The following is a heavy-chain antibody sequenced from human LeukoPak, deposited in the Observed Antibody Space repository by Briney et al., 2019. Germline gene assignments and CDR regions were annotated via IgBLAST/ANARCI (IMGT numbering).Heavy chain of an antibody. Sequence: SETLSLTCAVYGGSFSGYYWSWIRQPPGKGLEWIGEINHSGSTNYNPSLKSRVTISVDTSKNQFSLKLSSVTAADTAVYYCARGKEGRYSSGRYDLWGQGTLVTVSS. CDR2: INHSGST. D-gene: IGHD6-19*01. V-gene: IGHV4-34*01. CDR3: ARGKEGRYSSGRYDL. J-gene: IGHJ4*02. CDR1: GGSFSGYY.